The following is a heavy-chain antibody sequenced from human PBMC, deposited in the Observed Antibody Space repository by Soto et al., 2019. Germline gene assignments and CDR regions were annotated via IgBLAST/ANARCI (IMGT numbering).Heavy chain of an antibody. CDR1: GYTFTSYG. Sequence: ASVKVSCKASGYTFTSYGISWVRQAPGQGLEWMGWISAYNGNTNYAQKLQGRVTMTTDTSTSTAYMELRSLRSDDTAVYYCARRSSGYSSSRAEIDSWGQGTLVTVSS. CDR3: ARRSSGYSSSRAEIDS. V-gene: IGHV1-18*01. J-gene: IGHJ4*02. D-gene: IGHD6-13*01. CDR2: ISAYNGNT.